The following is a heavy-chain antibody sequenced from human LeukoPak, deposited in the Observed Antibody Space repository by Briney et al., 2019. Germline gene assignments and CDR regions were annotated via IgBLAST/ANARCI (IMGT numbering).Heavy chain of an antibody. Sequence: SETLSLTCTVSGGSISSYYWSWIRQPPGKGLEWIGYIYYSGSTNYNPSLKSRVTISVDTSKNQFSLKLSSVTAADTAVYYFAREADYYMDVWGKGTPVTVSS. V-gene: IGHV4-59*01. CDR2: IYYSGST. D-gene: IGHD6-25*01. CDR1: GGSISSYY. CDR3: AREADYYMDV. J-gene: IGHJ6*03.